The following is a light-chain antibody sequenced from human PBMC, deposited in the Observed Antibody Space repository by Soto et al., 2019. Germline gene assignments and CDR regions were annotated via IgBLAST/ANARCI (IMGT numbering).Light chain of an antibody. J-gene: IGLJ1*01. CDR2: SNN. V-gene: IGLV1-44*01. Sequence: QSVLTQPPSASGTPGQRVTISCSGGSSNIGSNTVNWYQQLPGTAPKLLIYSNNQRPSGVPDRFSGSKSGTSASLAISGLQSEDEADYYCAAWDDSLNGRVFGTGTKLDRP. CDR1: SSNIGSNT. CDR3: AAWDDSLNGRV.